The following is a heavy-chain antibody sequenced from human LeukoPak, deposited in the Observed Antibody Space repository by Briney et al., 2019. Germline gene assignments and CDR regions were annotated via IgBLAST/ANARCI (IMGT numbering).Heavy chain of an antibody. CDR2: ISSSSTYI. CDR1: GFTFSRDS. Sequence: KTGGSLRLSCAASGFTFSRDSMNWVRQAPGKGLEWVSSISSSSTYIYYADSVKGRFTISRDNAKNSLHLQMSSLRAEDTAVYYCARGGGYSGYDLDAFDIWGQGTMVTVSS. D-gene: IGHD5-12*01. V-gene: IGHV3-21*01. CDR3: ARGGGYSGYDLDAFDI. J-gene: IGHJ3*02.